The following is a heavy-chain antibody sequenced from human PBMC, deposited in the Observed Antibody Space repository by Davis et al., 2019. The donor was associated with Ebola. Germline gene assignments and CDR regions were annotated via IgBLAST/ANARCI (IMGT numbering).Heavy chain of an antibody. J-gene: IGHJ4*02. CDR1: GFTFSSYA. V-gene: IGHV3-30-3*01. Sequence: GESLKISCAASGFTFSSYAMHWVRQAPGKGLEWVAVISYDGSNKYYADSVKGRFTISRDNSKNTLYLQMNSLKTEDTAVYYCTTPFNGSYYRYYGYRYWGQGTLVTVSS. CDR3: TTPFNGSYYRYYGYRY. D-gene: IGHD1-26*01. CDR2: ISYDGSNK.